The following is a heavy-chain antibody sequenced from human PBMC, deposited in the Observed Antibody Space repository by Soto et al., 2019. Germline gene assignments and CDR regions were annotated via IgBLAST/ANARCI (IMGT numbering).Heavy chain of an antibody. J-gene: IGHJ4*02. CDR2: INWNGGST. D-gene: IGHD6-19*01. V-gene: IGHV3-20*01. CDR3: ARNGIAVADYYLDY. Sequence: GGSLRLSCAASGFTFDDYGMSWVRQAPGKGLEWVSGINWNGGSTGYADPVKGRFTISRDNAKNSLYLQMNSLRAEDTALYHCARNGIAVADYYLDYWGQGTLVTFSS. CDR1: GFTFDDYG.